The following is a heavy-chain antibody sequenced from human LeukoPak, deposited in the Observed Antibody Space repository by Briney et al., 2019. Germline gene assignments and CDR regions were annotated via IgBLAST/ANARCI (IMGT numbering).Heavy chain of an antibody. J-gene: IGHJ5*02. CDR3: ARAKDPYSSPYSIFDP. CDR1: GYTFTSYV. D-gene: IGHD5-18*01. Sequence: ASVKVSCKASGYTFTSYVISWVRQAPGQGLEWMGWISAYNGNTNYAQQLQGRVTMTTDTSTSTAYMELRSLRSDDTAVYYCARAKDPYSSPYSIFDPWGQGTLVTVSS. CDR2: ISAYNGNT. V-gene: IGHV1-18*01.